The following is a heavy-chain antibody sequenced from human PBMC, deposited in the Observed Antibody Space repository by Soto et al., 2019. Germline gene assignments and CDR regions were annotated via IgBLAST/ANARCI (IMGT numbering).Heavy chain of an antibody. D-gene: IGHD7-27*01. CDR3: ARGPSGDKVDS. CDR2: IYDGGRT. J-gene: IGHJ4*02. CDR1: GGSISTVDYW. V-gene: IGHV4-30-4*01. Sequence: QVQLQESGPGLVKPSQTLSLTCTVSGGSISTVDYWWSWIRQSPDMGLEWIGHIYDGGRTYNNPSLESRVTMPVDTSKSQLSVTLSSVRAADTAVYYCARGPSGDKVDSWGQGTLVTVAS.